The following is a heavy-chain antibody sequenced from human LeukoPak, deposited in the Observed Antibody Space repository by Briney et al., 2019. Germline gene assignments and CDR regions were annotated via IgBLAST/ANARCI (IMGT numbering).Heavy chain of an antibody. CDR2: ISGSGGST. CDR3: ASGIHVTTRGNRDY. V-gene: IGHV3-23*01. CDR1: GFTFSSYA. J-gene: IGHJ4*02. D-gene: IGHD4-17*01. Sequence: GGSLRLSCAASGFTFSSYAMSWVRQAPGKGLEWVSAISGSGGSTYYADSVKGRFTISRDNSKNTLYLQMNSLRAEDTAVYYCASGIHVTTRGNRDYWGQGTLVTVSS.